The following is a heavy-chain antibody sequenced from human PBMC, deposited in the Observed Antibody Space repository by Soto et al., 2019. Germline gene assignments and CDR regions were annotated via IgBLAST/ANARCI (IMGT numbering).Heavy chain of an antibody. CDR2: IRSKAYGGTT. Sequence: SLSLTCTVSGASISRFYWSWFRQAPGKGLEWVGFIRSKAYGGTTEYAASVKGRFTISRDDSKSIAYLQMNSLKTEDTAVYYCTRFGELLSVYYYYYMDVWGKGTTVTVSS. J-gene: IGHJ6*03. V-gene: IGHV3-49*03. CDR1: GASISRFY. D-gene: IGHD3-10*01. CDR3: TRFGELLSVYYYYYMDV.